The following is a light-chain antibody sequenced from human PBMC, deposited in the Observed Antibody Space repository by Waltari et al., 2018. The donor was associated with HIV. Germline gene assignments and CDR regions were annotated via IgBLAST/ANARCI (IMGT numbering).Light chain of an antibody. CDR3: GTWDSRLRAGV. CDR1: SSNIGKSS. V-gene: IGLV1-51*01. Sequence: QSVLTQPPSVSAAPGQKVTISCFGGSSNIGKSSVSWYQQLPGTAPKLLIYDNAKRPSGIPDRFSGSKSGTSATLGITGLQTGDAADYYCGTWDSRLRAGVFGGGTKLTVL. CDR2: DNA. J-gene: IGLJ2*01.